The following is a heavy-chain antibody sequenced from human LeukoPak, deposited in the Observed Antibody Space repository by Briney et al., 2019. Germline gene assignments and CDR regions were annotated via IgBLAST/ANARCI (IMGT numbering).Heavy chain of an antibody. CDR3: AKGSGPWFGDLNLDY. CDR1: GFTFGDYA. V-gene: IGHV3-23*01. Sequence: PGGSLRLSCTASGFTFGDYAMSWFRQAPGKGLEWVSAISGSGGSTYYADSVKGRFTISRDNSKNTLYLQMNTLRAEDTAVYYCAKGSGPWFGDLNLDYWGQGTLVTVSS. CDR2: ISGSGGST. D-gene: IGHD3-10*01. J-gene: IGHJ4*02.